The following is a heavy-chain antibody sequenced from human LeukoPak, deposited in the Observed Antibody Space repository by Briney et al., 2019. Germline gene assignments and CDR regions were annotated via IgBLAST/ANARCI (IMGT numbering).Heavy chain of an antibody. CDR2: IWYDGKHQ. CDR3: AKGPTQVLRFLRDGKTYYMDV. Sequence: GRSLRLSCAASGFTFSNYGMHWVRQAPGRGLECVAVIWYDGKHQYYADSVKGRFNISRDNPKNMLYLQMNRLRVEDTAVYYCAKGPTQVLRFLRDGKTYYMDVWGKGTSVLVSS. J-gene: IGHJ6*03. D-gene: IGHD3-3*01. V-gene: IGHV3-33*06. CDR1: GFTFSNYG.